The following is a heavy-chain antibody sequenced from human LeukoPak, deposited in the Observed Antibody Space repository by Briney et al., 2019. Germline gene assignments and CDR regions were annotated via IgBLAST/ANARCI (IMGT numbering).Heavy chain of an antibody. CDR2: ISGSGGST. V-gene: IGHV3-23*01. Sequence: PGGSLRLSCAASGFTFSSYAMSWVRQAPGKGLEWVSAISGSGGSTYYADSVEGRFTISRDNSKNSLYLQMNSLRVEDTAVYYCAREASGNYDFDYWGQGTLVTVSS. CDR1: GFTFSSYA. J-gene: IGHJ4*02. D-gene: IGHD1-7*01. CDR3: AREASGNYDFDY.